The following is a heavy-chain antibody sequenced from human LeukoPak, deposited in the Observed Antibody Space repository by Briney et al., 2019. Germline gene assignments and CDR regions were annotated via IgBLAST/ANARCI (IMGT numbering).Heavy chain of an antibody. CDR2: ISTSGSST. CDR1: GFTFSSYA. D-gene: IGHD4-17*01. Sequence: GGSLRLSCAASGFTFSSYAMSWVRQAPGEGLEWVSAISTSGSSTYFADSVKGRFTISRDNSKNTLYLQMNSLRADDTAVYYCARGFYGDYVWGQGTLVTVSS. CDR3: ARGFYGDYV. J-gene: IGHJ4*02. V-gene: IGHV3-23*01.